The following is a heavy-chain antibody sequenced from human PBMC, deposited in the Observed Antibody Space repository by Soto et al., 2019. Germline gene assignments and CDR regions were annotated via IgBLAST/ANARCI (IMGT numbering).Heavy chain of an antibody. Sequence: ASVKVSCKASGGTFSSYTISWVRQAPGQGLEWMGRIIPILGIANYAQKFQGRVTITADKSTSTAYMELSSLRSEDTAVYYCARVLGYCSGGSCFQTDAFDIWGQGTMVTVSS. CDR3: ARVLGYCSGGSCFQTDAFDI. D-gene: IGHD2-15*01. V-gene: IGHV1-69*02. CDR2: IIPILGIA. J-gene: IGHJ3*02. CDR1: GGTFSSYT.